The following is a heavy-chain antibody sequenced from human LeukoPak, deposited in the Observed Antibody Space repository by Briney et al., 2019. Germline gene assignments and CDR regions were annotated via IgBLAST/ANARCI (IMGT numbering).Heavy chain of an antibody. CDR2: IYYSGST. CDR3: ARVEYLDSSAYSNWFDP. J-gene: IGHJ5*02. V-gene: IGHV4-34*09. D-gene: IGHD3-22*01. Sequence: SETLSLTCAVYGGSFSGYYWSWIRQPPGKGLEWIGYIYYSGSTYYNPSLKSRVTISVDTSKNQFSLKLSSVTAADTAVYYCARVEYLDSSAYSNWFDPWGQGTLVTVSS. CDR1: GGSFSGYY.